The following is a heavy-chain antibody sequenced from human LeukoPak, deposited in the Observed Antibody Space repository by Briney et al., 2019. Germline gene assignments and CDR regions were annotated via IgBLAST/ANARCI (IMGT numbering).Heavy chain of an antibody. CDR2: ISDSSGRT. J-gene: IGHJ4*02. D-gene: IGHD5-18*01. Sequence: GGSLRLSCAASGFTFSSYAMSWVRQAPGKGLDWVSVISDSSGRTYYADSVKGRFTISRDNSKNTLYLQMNSLRAEDTAVYYCAKDLPAMEYFDYWGQGTLVTVSS. V-gene: IGHV3-23*01. CDR1: GFTFSSYA. CDR3: AKDLPAMEYFDY.